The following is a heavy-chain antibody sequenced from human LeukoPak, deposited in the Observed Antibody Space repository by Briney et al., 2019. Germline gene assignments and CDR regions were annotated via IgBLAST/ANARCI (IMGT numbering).Heavy chain of an antibody. J-gene: IGHJ4*02. V-gene: IGHV1-2*02. Sequence: GASVKVSCKASGYTFTCYYMHWVRQPPGQGLEWMGWINPNSGGTNYAQKFQGRVTMTRDTSISTAYMELSRLRSDDTAVYYCARVYKQWLVQFPVGYWGQGTLVSVSS. D-gene: IGHD6-19*01. CDR1: GYTFTCYY. CDR2: INPNSGGT. CDR3: ARVYKQWLVQFPVGY.